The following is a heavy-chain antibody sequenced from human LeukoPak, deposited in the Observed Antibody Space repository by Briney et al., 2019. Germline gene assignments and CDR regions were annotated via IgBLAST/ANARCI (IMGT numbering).Heavy chain of an antibody. CDR1: GFTFSSYA. Sequence: TGGSLRLSCAASGFTFSSYAMSWVRQAPGKGLEWVSGISGSGSSTYYADSVKGRFTISRDNSKNTLNLQMNSLRAEDTAVYYCANHSDTAMVYAYWGQGTPVTVSS. J-gene: IGHJ4*02. CDR2: ISGSGSST. D-gene: IGHD5-18*01. V-gene: IGHV3-23*01. CDR3: ANHSDTAMVYAY.